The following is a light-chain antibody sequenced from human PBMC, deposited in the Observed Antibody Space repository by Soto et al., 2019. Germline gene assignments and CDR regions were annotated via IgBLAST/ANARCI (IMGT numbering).Light chain of an antibody. CDR3: QQYNSYSPWT. V-gene: IGKV1-5*01. Sequence: DIQMTQSPSTLSASVGDRVTITCRASQSISSWLAWYQQKPGKAPKLLIYDASSLESGVPSRFSGSGSGTEFTLTISRLQPDDFATHYCQQYNSYSPWTFGQGTKVDIK. J-gene: IGKJ1*01. CDR2: DAS. CDR1: QSISSW.